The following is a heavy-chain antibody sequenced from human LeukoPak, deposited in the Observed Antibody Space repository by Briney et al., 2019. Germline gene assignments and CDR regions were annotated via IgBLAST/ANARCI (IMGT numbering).Heavy chain of an antibody. CDR3: ARAGVVVPAAELWFDP. CDR1: GGSISSYY. J-gene: IGHJ5*02. V-gene: IGHV4-59*01. D-gene: IGHD2-2*01. Sequence: SETLSLTCTVSGGSISSYYWSWIRQPPGKGLEWIGYIYYSGSTNYNPSLKSRVTISVDTSKNQSSLKLSSVTAADMAVYYCARAGVVVPAAELWFDPWGQGTLVTVSS. CDR2: IYYSGST.